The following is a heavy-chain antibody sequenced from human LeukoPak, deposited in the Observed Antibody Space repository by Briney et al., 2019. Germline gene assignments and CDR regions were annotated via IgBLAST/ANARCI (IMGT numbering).Heavy chain of an antibody. J-gene: IGHJ6*02. V-gene: IGHV3-9*01. CDR2: INWNSGSI. D-gene: IGHD2-15*01. Sequence: GRSLRLSCAASGFTFDDYAMHWVRQAPGKGLEWVSGINWNSGSIGYAASVKGRFTISRDNAKSCLYLQMNSLRAEDTALYYCAKDLAANYNYGMDVWGQGTTVTVS. CDR1: GFTFDDYA. CDR3: AKDLAANYNYGMDV.